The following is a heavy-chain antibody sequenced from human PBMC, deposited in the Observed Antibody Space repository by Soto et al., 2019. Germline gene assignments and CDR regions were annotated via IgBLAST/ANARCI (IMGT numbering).Heavy chain of an antibody. CDR2: IYYSGST. CDR3: ARIGSGWTKRIFDY. CDR1: GGSISSSSYY. D-gene: IGHD6-19*01. V-gene: IGHV4-39*01. J-gene: IGHJ4*02. Sequence: SETLSLTCTVSGGSISSSSYYWGWIRQPPGKGLEWIGSIYYSGSTYYNPSLKSRVTISVDTSKNQFSLKLSSVTAADTAVYYCARIGSGWTKRIFDYWGQGTLVTVSP.